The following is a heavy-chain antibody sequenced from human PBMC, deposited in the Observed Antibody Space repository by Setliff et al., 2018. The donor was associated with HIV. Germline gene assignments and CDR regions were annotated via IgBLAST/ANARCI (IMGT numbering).Heavy chain of an antibody. CDR2: INIANGKT. Sequence: ASVKVSCKAPGYSFSRSWVQWVRQASGQGLEWMGWINIANGKTQYSQKFRGRVTFTRDISANTAYLDLNSLKSEDSALYYCARDLSYTANWEFDFWGQGTLVTVSS. V-gene: IGHV1-3*04. J-gene: IGHJ4*02. D-gene: IGHD3-16*01. CDR3: ARDLSYTANWEFDF. CDR1: GYSFSRSW.